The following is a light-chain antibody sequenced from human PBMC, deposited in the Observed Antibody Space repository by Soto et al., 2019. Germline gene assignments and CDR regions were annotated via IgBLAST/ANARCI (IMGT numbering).Light chain of an antibody. Sequence: EVVMTQSPATLSLSPGERATLSCRASQSVRSTYLAWYQQKPGQAPRLLIYGASNRATGIPDRFSGSESGRDFTLTISRLEPEDFAVYYCQQCGSSQWTFGQGTKVDIK. CDR3: QQCGSSQWT. CDR1: QSVRSTY. CDR2: GAS. J-gene: IGKJ1*01. V-gene: IGKV3-20*01.